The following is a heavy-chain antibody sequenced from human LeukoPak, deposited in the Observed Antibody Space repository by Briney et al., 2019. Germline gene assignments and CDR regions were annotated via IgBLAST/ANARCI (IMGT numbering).Heavy chain of an antibody. CDR1: GFTFSIYA. D-gene: IGHD6-19*01. CDR2: ISHDGSTT. Sequence: GGSLRLSCAASGFTFSIYAIHWVRQAPGKGLEWVAVISHDGSTTYYADSVKGRFTISRDNSKNTLYLQMDTLGAEDTTVYYCARAVVGKEDLDYWGQGTLVTVSS. J-gene: IGHJ4*02. CDR3: ARAVVGKEDLDY. V-gene: IGHV3-30*04.